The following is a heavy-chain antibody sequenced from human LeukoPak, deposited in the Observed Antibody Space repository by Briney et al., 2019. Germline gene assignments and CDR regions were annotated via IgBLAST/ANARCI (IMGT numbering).Heavy chain of an antibody. CDR2: INPNSGGT. D-gene: IGHD7-27*01. V-gene: IGHV1-2*02. CDR1: GYTFTGYY. J-gene: IGHJ6*02. CDR3: ARTGGYYYYGMDV. Sequence: ASVKVSCKASGYTFTGYYMHWVRQAPGQGLEWMGWINPNSGGTNYAQKFQGRVAMTRDTSISTAYMELSRLRSDDTAVYYCARTGGYYYYGMDVWGQGTTVTVSS.